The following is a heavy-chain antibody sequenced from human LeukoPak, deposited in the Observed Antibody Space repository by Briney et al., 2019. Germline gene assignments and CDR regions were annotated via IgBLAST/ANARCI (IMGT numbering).Heavy chain of an antibody. CDR3: ARLNYDSGGYYGVPNWFDP. V-gene: IGHV4-59*08. CDR1: SGSISNFY. D-gene: IGHD3-22*01. J-gene: IGHJ5*02. Sequence: SETLSLTCTVSSGSISNFYWSWIRQPPGKGLEWIGYIYYSGSTNYNPSLKSRVTISVDTSMNQFHLRMSSVTAADTAVYFCARLNYDSGGYYGVPNWFDPWGPGTLVTVSS. CDR2: IYYSGST.